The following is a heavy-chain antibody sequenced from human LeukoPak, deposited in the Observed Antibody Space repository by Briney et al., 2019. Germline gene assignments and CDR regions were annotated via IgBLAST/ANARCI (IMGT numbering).Heavy chain of an antibody. CDR3: ACGGVGATAPFDY. CDR1: GYTFTSYA. D-gene: IGHD1-26*01. V-gene: IGHV1-3*01. CDR2: INAGNGNT. J-gene: IGHJ4*02. Sequence: GASVKVSCKASGYTFTSYAMHWVRQAPGQRLEWMGWINAGNGNTKYSLKFQGRVTITRDTSASTAYMELSSLRSEDTAVYYCACGGVGATAPFDYWGQGTLVTVSS.